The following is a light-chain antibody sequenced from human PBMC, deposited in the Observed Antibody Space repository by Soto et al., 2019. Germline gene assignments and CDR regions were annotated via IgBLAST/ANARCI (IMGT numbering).Light chain of an antibody. CDR1: QNVTTW. Sequence: DIQMTQSPSTLSASVGDRVTITCRASQNVTTWLAWYQHKPGKAPKLLLYDVSNLESGVPSRFSGSGSGTEFTLTINSLQSDDFATYFCQQYDSYRTFGQGTKVDIK. V-gene: IGKV1-5*01. J-gene: IGKJ1*01. CDR2: DVS. CDR3: QQYDSYRT.